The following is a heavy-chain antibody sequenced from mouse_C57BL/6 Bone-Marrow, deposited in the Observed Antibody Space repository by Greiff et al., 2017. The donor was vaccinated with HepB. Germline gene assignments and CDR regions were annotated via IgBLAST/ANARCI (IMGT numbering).Heavy chain of an antibody. CDR1: GFTFSDYG. CDR2: ISSGSSTI. D-gene: IGHD1-1*01. V-gene: IGHV5-17*01. J-gene: IGHJ4*01. CDR3: ARPIITTGAMDY. Sequence: EVKLMESGGGLVKPGGSLKLSCAASGFTFSDYGMHWVRQAPEKGLEWVAYISSGSSTIYYADTVKGRFTISRDNAKNTLFLQMTSLRSEDTAMYYCARPIITTGAMDYWGQGTSVTVSS.